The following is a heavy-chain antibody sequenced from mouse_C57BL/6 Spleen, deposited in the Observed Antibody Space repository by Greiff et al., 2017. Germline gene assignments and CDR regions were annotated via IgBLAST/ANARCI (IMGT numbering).Heavy chain of an antibody. V-gene: IGHV1-39*01. J-gene: IGHJ2*01. CDR1: GYSFTDYN. CDR2: INPNYGTT. CDR3: ARRGYGSSYYLDY. Sequence: VHVKQSGPELVKPGASVKISCKASGYSFTDYNMNWVKQSNGQSLEWIGVINPNYGTTSYNQKFKGKATLTVDQSSSTAYMQLNSLTSEDSAVYYGARRGYGSSYYLDYWGQGTTLTVSS. D-gene: IGHD1-1*01.